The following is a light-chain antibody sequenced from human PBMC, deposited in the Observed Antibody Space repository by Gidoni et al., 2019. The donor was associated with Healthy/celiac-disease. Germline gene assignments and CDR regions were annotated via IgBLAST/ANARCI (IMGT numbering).Light chain of an antibody. Sequence: DIQMTQSPSSLSASVGDRVTITCRASQSISSYLNWYQQKQGKAPKLLIYAASSLQSGVPSRFSGSGSGTEFNLTISSLQPEDFATYYCQQSYSTPPRYTFGQGTKLEIK. V-gene: IGKV1-39*01. J-gene: IGKJ2*01. CDR3: QQSYSTPPRYT. CDR1: QSISSY. CDR2: AAS.